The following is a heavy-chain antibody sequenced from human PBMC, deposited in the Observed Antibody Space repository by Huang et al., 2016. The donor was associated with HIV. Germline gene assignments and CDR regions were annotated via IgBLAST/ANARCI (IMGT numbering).Heavy chain of an antibody. J-gene: IGHJ4*02. CDR1: GGSLSNHV. CDR3: ARESNIVVVPHTIKFFDY. CDR2: VIPNFGTT. V-gene: IGHV1-69*01. Sequence: QVQLVQSGAEVKKPGSSVKVSCKASGGSLSNHVFSWVRQGPGQGLEWMGGVIPNFGTTNYAQKVQGRVTITADESTGTAYLELSSLRSEDTAVYFCARESNIVVVPHTIKFFDYWGQGTLVTVSS. D-gene: IGHD2-2*01.